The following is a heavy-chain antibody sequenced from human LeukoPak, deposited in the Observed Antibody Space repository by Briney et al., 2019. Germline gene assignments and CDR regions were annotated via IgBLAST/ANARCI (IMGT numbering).Heavy chain of an antibody. CDR1: GFTFSSYW. J-gene: IGHJ6*03. D-gene: IGHD7-27*01. V-gene: IGHV3-74*01. CDR2: INSDGSST. Sequence: GGSLRLSCVASGFTFSSYWMHWVRQAPGKGLVWVSRINSDGSSTTYADSVKGRFTISRDNAKNTVYVRMNSLRAEDTAVYYCARVRATGDRNYYYYMDVWGKGTTVTISS. CDR3: ARVRATGDRNYYYYMDV.